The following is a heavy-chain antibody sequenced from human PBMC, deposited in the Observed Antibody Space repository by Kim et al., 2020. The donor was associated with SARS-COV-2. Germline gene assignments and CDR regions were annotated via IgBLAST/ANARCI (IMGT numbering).Heavy chain of an antibody. CDR2: IKTNADGGAT. CDR1: GFTFSNAW. Sequence: GGSLRLSCAASGFTFSNAWMSWVRQAPGKGLEWVGRIKTNADGGATDYAAPVQGTLIISRNDSEHTLYLQINSLKTDDTGMYSCVTQSRAPVCGLGTLV. CDR3: VTQSRAPV. J-gene: IGHJ4*02. V-gene: IGHV3-15*01.